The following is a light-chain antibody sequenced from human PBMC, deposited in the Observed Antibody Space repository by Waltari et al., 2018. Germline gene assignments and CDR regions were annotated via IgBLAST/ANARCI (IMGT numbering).Light chain of an antibody. J-gene: IGLJ1*01. CDR3: HVWHPHVDPGV. CDR2: YDR. V-gene: IGLV3-21*04. CDR1: NIGTYS. Sequence: SYVVTQPPSVSVAPGGTATITCGGDNIGTYSVPWYQQKAGQAPVLVIFYDRDRPSGCPDRFAGSNSGNTATLTISRVEAGDEARYYCHVWHPHVDPGVFGTGTEVTVL.